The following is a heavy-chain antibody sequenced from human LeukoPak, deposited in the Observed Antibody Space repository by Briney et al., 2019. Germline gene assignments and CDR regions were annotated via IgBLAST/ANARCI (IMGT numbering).Heavy chain of an antibody. CDR1: GGPMNSYY. V-gene: IGHV4-59*01. CDR2: IYYSGST. D-gene: IGHD5-12*01. CDR3: ARVRYSGYGDFDY. Sequence: SETLSLTCTVSGGPMNSYYWSWIRQPPGKGLEWIGYIYYSGSTKYNPSLKSRVTISVDRSKNQFSLKLSSVTAADTAVYYCARVRYSGYGDFDYWGQGTLVTVSS. J-gene: IGHJ4*02.